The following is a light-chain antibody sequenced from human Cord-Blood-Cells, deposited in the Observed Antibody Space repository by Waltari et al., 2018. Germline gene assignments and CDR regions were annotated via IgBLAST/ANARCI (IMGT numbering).Light chain of an antibody. CDR2: SNN. CDR1: SSNIGSNT. CDR3: AAWDDSLNGWV. V-gene: IGLV1-44*01. J-gene: IGLJ3*02. Sequence: QSVLTQPPSASGTPGQRVTISCSGSSSNIGSNTVNWYQQLPGTAPKLPIYSNNQRPSGVPGRFSGSKSGTSASLAISGLQSEDEADYYCAAWDDSLNGWVFGGGTKLTVL.